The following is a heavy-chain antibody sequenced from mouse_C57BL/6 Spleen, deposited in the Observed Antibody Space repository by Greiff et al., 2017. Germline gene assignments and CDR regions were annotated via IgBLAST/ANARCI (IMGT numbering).Heavy chain of an antibody. D-gene: IGHD1-1*01. Sequence: VQLQQSGPELVKPGASVKISCKASGYAFSSSWMNWVKQRPGKGLEWIGRIYPGDGDTNYNGKFKGKATLTADNSSSTAYMQLSTLTSEDSAVYFCAREGGSSYRYFDVWGTGTTVTVSS. J-gene: IGHJ1*03. V-gene: IGHV1-82*01. CDR3: AREGGSSYRYFDV. CDR1: GYAFSSSW. CDR2: IYPGDGDT.